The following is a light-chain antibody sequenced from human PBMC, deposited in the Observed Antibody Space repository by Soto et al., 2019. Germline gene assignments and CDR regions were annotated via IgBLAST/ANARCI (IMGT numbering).Light chain of an antibody. J-gene: IGLJ1*01. CDR3: SSFTTSRSLV. Sequence: QSALTQPASVSGSPGQSITISCTGTSSDVGAYNFVSWFQQHPGKAPKLMTYDVNNRPSGVSNRFSGSKSGNTASLTISGLQAEDEADYYCSSFTTSRSLVFGTGTKVTVL. CDR1: SSDVGAYNF. CDR2: DVN. V-gene: IGLV2-14*01.